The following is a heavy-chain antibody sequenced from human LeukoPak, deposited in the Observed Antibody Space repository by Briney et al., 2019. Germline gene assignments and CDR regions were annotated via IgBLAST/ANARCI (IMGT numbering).Heavy chain of an antibody. D-gene: IGHD5-24*01. CDR1: GGSISTSSYS. CDR3: ARRMDGYNSFSNWFDP. CDR2: IYYSGST. Sequence: SETLSLTCTVSGGSISTSSYSWGWIRQPPGKGLEWIGSIYYSGSTYYNPSLKSRVTISVDTSKNQFSLKLSSVTAADTAVYYCARRMDGYNSFSNWFDPWGQGTLVTVSS. J-gene: IGHJ5*02. V-gene: IGHV4-39*01.